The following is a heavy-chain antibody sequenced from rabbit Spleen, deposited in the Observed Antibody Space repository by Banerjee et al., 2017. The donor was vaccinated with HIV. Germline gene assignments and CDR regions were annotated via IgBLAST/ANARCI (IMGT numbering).Heavy chain of an antibody. CDR3: TRDFDL. CDR1: GFTLNSYYM. V-gene: IGHV1S45*01. Sequence: QEQLKETGGGLVQPGGSLKLSCKASGFTLNSYYMNWVRQAPGKGLEWIACPDNGVGIVSYASWAKGRFTVSRASSTTVTLQMTSLTAADTATYFCTRDFDLWGQGTLVTVS. CDR2: PDNGVGIV. J-gene: IGHJ3*01. D-gene: IGHD2-1*01.